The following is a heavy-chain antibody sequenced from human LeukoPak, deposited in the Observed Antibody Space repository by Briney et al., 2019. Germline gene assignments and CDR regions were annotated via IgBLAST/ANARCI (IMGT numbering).Heavy chain of an antibody. CDR2: IYYSGST. CDR1: GGSISSSSYY. Sequence: SETLSLTCTVSGGSISSSSYYWGWIRQSPGKGLEWIGSIYYSGSTYYNPSLKSRVTMSLDTSKNQFSLKLSSVTDADTAVYYCARGHFSSGSYYFYYGMDVWGQGTTVTVSS. V-gene: IGHV4-39*07. CDR3: ARGHFSSGSYYFYYGMDV. J-gene: IGHJ6*02. D-gene: IGHD3-10*01.